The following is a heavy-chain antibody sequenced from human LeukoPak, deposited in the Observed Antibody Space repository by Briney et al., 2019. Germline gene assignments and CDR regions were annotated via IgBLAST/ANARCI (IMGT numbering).Heavy chain of an antibody. J-gene: IGHJ4*02. CDR2: TYYSGST. D-gene: IGHD2-2*01. CDR3: ARAPVVPAALFDY. CDR1: GGSISSGGYY. Sequence: SETLSLTCTVSGGSISSGGYYWSWIRQHPGKGLEWIGYTYYSGSTYYNPSLKSRVTISVDTSKNQFSLKLSSVTAADTAVYYCARAPVVPAALFDYWGQGTLVTVSS. V-gene: IGHV4-31*03.